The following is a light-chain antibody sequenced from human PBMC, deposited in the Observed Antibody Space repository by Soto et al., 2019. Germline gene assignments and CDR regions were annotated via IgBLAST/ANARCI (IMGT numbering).Light chain of an antibody. J-gene: IGLJ2*01. Sequence: QSAVTQPASVSGSPGQSITISCTGTSSDVGGYNYVSWYQQHPGKAPKLMIYDVNNRPSGVSNRFSGSKSGNTASLTISGLQAEDEADYYCSSYASSSTLVLFGGGTKLTVL. V-gene: IGLV2-14*01. CDR2: DVN. CDR1: SSDVGGYNY. CDR3: SSYASSSTLVL.